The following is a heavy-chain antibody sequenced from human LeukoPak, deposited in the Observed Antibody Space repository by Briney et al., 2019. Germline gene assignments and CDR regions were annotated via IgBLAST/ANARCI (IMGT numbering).Heavy chain of an antibody. J-gene: IGHJ4*02. CDR1: GFTFSSYA. Sequence: GGSLRLSCAASGFTFSSYAMHWVRQAPGKGLEYVSAISSNGGSTYYANSVKGRFTISRDNSKNTLYLQMGSLRAEGMAVYYCARGSLWEWLRLGYWGQGTLVTVSS. D-gene: IGHD5-12*01. V-gene: IGHV3-64*01. CDR2: ISSNGGST. CDR3: ARGSLWEWLRLGY.